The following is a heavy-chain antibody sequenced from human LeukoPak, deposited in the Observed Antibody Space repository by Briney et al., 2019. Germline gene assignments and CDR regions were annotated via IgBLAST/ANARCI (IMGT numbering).Heavy chain of an antibody. CDR3: ARMYNSGWYFFDY. V-gene: IGHV3-15*01. CDR1: GFTFADVW. Sequence: GGSLRLSCTASGFTFADVWMSWVRQVPGKGLEWIGRIISISGGGTSDYPAAVKGRFTISRDDSKNTLYLQMNSLKTEDTAVYYCARMYNSGWYFFDYWGQGTLVTVSS. D-gene: IGHD6-19*01. J-gene: IGHJ4*02. CDR2: IISISGGGTS.